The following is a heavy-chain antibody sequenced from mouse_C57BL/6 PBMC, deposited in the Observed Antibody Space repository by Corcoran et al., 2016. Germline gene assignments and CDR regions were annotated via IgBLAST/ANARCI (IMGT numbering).Heavy chain of an antibody. V-gene: IGHV1-19*01. CDR3: ARRGGYYGYCDV. CDR1: GYTFTDYY. D-gene: IGHD2-2*01. Sequence: EVQLQQSGPVLVKPGASVKMSCKASGYTFTDYYMNWVKQSHGKSLEWIGVINPYNGGTSYNQKFKGKATLTVDKSSSTAYMELNSLTSEDSAVYYCARRGGYYGYCDVWGTGTTVTVSS. CDR2: INPYNGGT. J-gene: IGHJ1*03.